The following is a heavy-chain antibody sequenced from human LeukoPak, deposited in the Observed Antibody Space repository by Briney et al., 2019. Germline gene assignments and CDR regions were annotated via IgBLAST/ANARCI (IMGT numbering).Heavy chain of an antibody. V-gene: IGHV3-9*01. Sequence: PGRSLRLSCAASGFSFDDYAMHWVRQVPGKGLEWVSGISWNSANIGHADSVKGRFTISRDNAKNTLYLQMNSLRTEDTAVYYCAKGFGGSGTYHLDYWGQGALVTVSS. CDR2: ISWNSANI. CDR3: AKGFGGSGTYHLDY. J-gene: IGHJ4*02. CDR1: GFSFDDYA. D-gene: IGHD3-10*01.